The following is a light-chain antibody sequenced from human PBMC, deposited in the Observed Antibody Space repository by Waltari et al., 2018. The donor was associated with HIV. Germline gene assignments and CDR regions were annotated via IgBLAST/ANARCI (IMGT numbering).Light chain of an antibody. CDR2: GNS. CDR3: QSYDSSLSGWV. CDR1: SANIGAGYD. Sequence: QSVLTQPPSVSGAPGQRVTISCTGSSANIGAGYDVHWYQHLPGTVPKLPLFGNSVRPSGVPDRSSVSKSGTSASRAITGLQAEDGAHYYCQSYDSSLSGWVFGGGTKLTVL. V-gene: IGLV1-40*01. J-gene: IGLJ3*02.